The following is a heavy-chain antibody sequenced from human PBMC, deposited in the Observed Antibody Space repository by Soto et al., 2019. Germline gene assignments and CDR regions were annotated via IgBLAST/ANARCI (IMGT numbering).Heavy chain of an antibody. Sequence: GSLRLSCAASGFTFSSYWMSWVRQAPGKGLEWVANIKQDGSEKYYVDSVKGRFTISRDNAKNSLYLQMNSLRAEDTAVYYCARLSNIVATIYHDAFDIWGQGTMVTVSS. D-gene: IGHD5-12*01. J-gene: IGHJ3*02. CDR1: GFTFSSYW. CDR2: IKQDGSEK. V-gene: IGHV3-7*01. CDR3: ARLSNIVATIYHDAFDI.